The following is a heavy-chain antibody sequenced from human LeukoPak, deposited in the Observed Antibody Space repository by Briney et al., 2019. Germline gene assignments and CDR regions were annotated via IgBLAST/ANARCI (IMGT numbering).Heavy chain of an antibody. CDR2: IYYSGST. D-gene: IGHD6-13*01. Sequence: SETLSLTCTVSGGSISSSSYYWGWIRQPPGKGLEWIGSIYYSGSTYYNPSLKSRVTISVDTSKNQFSLKLSSVTAADTAVYYCARDTAAGIFDYWGQGTLVTVSS. CDR1: GGSISSSSYY. V-gene: IGHV4-39*07. CDR3: ARDTAAGIFDY. J-gene: IGHJ4*02.